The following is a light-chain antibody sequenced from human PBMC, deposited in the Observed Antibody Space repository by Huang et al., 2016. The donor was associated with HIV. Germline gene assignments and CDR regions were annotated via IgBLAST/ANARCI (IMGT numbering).Light chain of an antibody. CDR2: WAS. CDR3: QQYDTSPWT. V-gene: IGKV4-1*01. CDR1: QSVLYRSNNKNY. Sequence: DIVMTQSPDSLAVSLGESATINCKSSQSVLYRSNNKNYLAWYQQKPGQPPKRLIYWASTRESGVPDRFTGSGSGTDFSLTISSLQAEDVAVYYCQQYDTSPWTFGQGTKVEIK. J-gene: IGKJ1*01.